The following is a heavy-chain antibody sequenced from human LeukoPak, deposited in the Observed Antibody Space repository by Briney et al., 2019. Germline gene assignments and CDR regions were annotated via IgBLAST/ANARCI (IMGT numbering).Heavy chain of an antibody. D-gene: IGHD3-22*01. V-gene: IGHV3-23*01. J-gene: IGHJ4*02. CDR3: ADPEGGYYDIRPD. CDR2: ISDSGGSA. Sequence: QPGGSPRLSCAASGFTFSSYAMSWVRQAPGKGLEWGSAISDSGGSAYYADSVKGRFTISRENSKNTLYLQMNSLRAEDRAVYYCADPEGGYYDIRPDWGQGTLVTVSS. CDR1: GFTFSSYA.